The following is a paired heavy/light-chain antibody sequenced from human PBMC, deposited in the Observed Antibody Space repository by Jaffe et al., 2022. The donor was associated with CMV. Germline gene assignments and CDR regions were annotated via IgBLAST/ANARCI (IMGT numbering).Light chain of an antibody. CDR1: SSDVGGYNY. V-gene: IGLV2-11*01. J-gene: IGLJ3*02. Sequence: QSALTQPRSVSGSPGQSVTISCTGTSSDVGGYNYVSWYQQHPGKAPKLMIYDVNKRPSGVPDRFSGSKSGNTASLTISGLQAEDEADYYCCSYAGSYNWVFGGGTKLTVL. CDR3: CSYAGSYNWV. CDR2: DVN.
Heavy chain of an antibody. J-gene: IGHJ4*02. V-gene: IGHV3-7*01. D-gene: IGHD3-22*01. CDR2: IKQDGSEK. CDR3: ARASFYYDSSGYRGGWVWSGFDY. Sequence: EVQLVESGGGLVQPGGSLRLSCAASGFTFSRYWMSWVRQAPGKGLEWVANIKQDGSEKYYVDSVKGRFTISRDNANNSLYLQMNSLRAEDTAVYYCARASFYYDSSGYRGGWVWSGFDYWGQGTLVTVSS. CDR1: GFTFSRYW.